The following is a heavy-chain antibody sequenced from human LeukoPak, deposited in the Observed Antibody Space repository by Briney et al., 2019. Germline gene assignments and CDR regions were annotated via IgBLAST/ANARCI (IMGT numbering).Heavy chain of an antibody. J-gene: IGHJ4*02. CDR2: ISYSGQTI. Sequence: GGSLRLSCAGSGFIVSTYEMNWVRQAPGKGLEWLSYISYSGQTIYYADSVKGRFTISRDNAKNSLYLQMNSLRVEDTAVYYCARDGRWIKKYDGSSPVWGQGTLVTVSS. CDR3: ARDGRWIKKYDGSSPV. D-gene: IGHD3-22*01. CDR1: GFIVSTYE. V-gene: IGHV3-48*03.